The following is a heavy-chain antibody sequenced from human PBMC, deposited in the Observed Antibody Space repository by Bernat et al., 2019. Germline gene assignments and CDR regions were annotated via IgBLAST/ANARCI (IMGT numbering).Heavy chain of an antibody. CDR3: ARDLGSGWYGRAEYFQY. V-gene: IGHV3-48*03. CDR2: ISSSGSTI. CDR1: GFTFSSYE. Sequence: EVQLVESGGGLVQPGGSLRLSCAASGFTFSSYEMNWVRQAPGKGLEWVSYISSSGSTIYYADSVKGRFTISRDNAKNSLYLQMNSLRAEDTAVYYCARDLGSGWYGRAEYFQYWGQGTLVTVSS. J-gene: IGHJ1*01. D-gene: IGHD6-19*01.